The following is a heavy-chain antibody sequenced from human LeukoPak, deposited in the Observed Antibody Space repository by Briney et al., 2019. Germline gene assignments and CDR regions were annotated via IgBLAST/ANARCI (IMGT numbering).Heavy chain of an antibody. V-gene: IGHV3-30*18. CDR1: GFTFSGNG. D-gene: IGHD4-17*01. CDR3: AKPYGDYGAVDAFDS. J-gene: IGHJ3*02. CDR2: ISYDGSNK. Sequence: GGSLRLSCAASGFTFSGNGMSWVRQAPGKGLEWVAVISYDGSNKYYADSVKGRFTISRDNSKNTLYLQMNSLRAEDTAVYYCAKPYGDYGAVDAFDSWGQGTMVTVSS.